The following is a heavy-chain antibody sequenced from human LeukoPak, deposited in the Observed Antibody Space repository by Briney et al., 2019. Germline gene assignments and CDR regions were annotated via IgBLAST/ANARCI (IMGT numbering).Heavy chain of an antibody. J-gene: IGHJ3*02. CDR3: ARDTIRGYSYGYNAFDI. D-gene: IGHD5-18*01. CDR1: GFTVNSNY. CDR2: IYSGGST. Sequence: GGSLRLSCAASGFTVNSNYMSWVRQAPGKGLEWVSVIYSGGSTYYADSVKGRFTISRDNSKNTQYLQMNSLRGEDTAVYYCARDTIRGYSYGYNAFDIWGQGTMVTVSS. V-gene: IGHV3-66*01.